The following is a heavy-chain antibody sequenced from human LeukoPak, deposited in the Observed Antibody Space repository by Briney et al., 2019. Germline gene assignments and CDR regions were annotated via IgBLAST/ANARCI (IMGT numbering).Heavy chain of an antibody. CDR3: ARGGGSSTSKNWFDP. Sequence: GGSLRLXCAASGFTFSSYSMNWIRQAPGKGLEWVSSISSSSSYIYYADSVKGRFTISRDNAKNSLYLQMNSLRAEDTAVYYCARGGGSSTSKNWFDPWGQGTLVTVSS. V-gene: IGHV3-21*01. CDR2: ISSSSSYI. D-gene: IGHD3-16*01. J-gene: IGHJ5*02. CDR1: GFTFSSYS.